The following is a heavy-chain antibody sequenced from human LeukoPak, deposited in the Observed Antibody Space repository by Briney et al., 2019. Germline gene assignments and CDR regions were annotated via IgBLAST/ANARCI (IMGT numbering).Heavy chain of an antibody. V-gene: IGHV4-34*01. CDR1: GGSFTGYH. CDR3: ARDPTTVVSVPYYFDF. D-gene: IGHD3-22*01. Sequence: PSETLSLTCAVYGGSFTGYHWNWIRQSPQRGLEWIGGINHRGHPHYNPSLESRLTISVDTSKNQFSLTLRSVTGADTAVYYCARDPTTVVSVPYYFDFWGQGTPVTVSS. CDR2: INHRGHP. J-gene: IGHJ4*02.